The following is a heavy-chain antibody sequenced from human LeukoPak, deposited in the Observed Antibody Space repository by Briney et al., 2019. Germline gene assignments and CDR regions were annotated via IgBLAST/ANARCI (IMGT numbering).Heavy chain of an antibody. Sequence: ASVNFSCKASGYTFTSYGITWVRQAPGQGLEWMGWISAYNGNTNYAQKLQGRVTMTTDTSTNTAYMDLRSLRSDDTAVYYCARASYYFDYWGQGTLVTVSS. CDR3: ARASYYFDY. CDR1: GYTFTSYG. J-gene: IGHJ4*02. V-gene: IGHV1-18*01. CDR2: ISAYNGNT.